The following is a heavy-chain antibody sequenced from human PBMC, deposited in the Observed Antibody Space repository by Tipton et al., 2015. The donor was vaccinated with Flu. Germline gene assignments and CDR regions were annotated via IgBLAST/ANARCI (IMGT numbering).Heavy chain of an antibody. D-gene: IGHD3-10*01. J-gene: IGHJ4*02. CDR2: IHRTGST. CDR1: GDSIDSRYY. V-gene: IGHV4-38-2*01. CDR3: ARLLLWVGDRDY. Sequence: TLSLTCSVSGDSIDSRYYWGWIRQPPGKGLQWIGNIHRTGSTHYNPSLKSRVTISVDTSKNQFSLKLSSVTAADTAMYYCARLLLWVGDRDYWGQGTQVTVSS.